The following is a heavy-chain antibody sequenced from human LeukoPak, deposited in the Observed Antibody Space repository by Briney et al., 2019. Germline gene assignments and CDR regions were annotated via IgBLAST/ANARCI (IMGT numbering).Heavy chain of an antibody. D-gene: IGHD3-22*01. J-gene: IGHJ4*02. CDR1: GYSISSGYY. CDR3: SRIWIDDSSGYDNGENYFDY. Sequence: SETLSLTCAVSGYSISSGYYWGCIRQPPGKGLEWVGSIYDSRSTYYKQSLKSRVTISVDPSKNPFYLQLSCVSAADTAVYYCSRIWIDDSSGYDNGENYFDYWGQGTLVTVSS. CDR2: IYDSRST. V-gene: IGHV4-38-2*01.